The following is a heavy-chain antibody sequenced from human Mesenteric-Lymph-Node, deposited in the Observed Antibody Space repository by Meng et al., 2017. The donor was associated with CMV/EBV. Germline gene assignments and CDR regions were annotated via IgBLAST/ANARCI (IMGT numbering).Heavy chain of an antibody. D-gene: IGHD1-1*01. Sequence: GGSLRLSCAASGFNFEDYGMSWVRQAPGKGLEWVSGIDWNGGKTGYGDSVKGRFTVSRDNEKNSLYLQMNSLGPEDTALYYCARDGVAQMEHWGQGALVTVPS. J-gene: IGHJ4*02. V-gene: IGHV3-20*04. CDR2: IDWNGGKT. CDR1: GFNFEDYG. CDR3: ARDGVAQMEH.